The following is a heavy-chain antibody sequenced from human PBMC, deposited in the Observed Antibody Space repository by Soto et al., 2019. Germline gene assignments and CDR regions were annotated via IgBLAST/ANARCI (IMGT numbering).Heavy chain of an antibody. D-gene: IGHD3-22*01. V-gene: IGHV1-69*06. CDR2: IIPIFGTA. CDR1: GGTFSSYA. Sequence: GASVKVSCKASGGTFSSYAISWVRQAPGQGLEWMGGIIPIFGTANYAQKFQGRVTITADKSTSTAYMELSSLRSEDTAVYYCASFPYYYDSSGYYHAAYVYWGQGTLVTVSS. J-gene: IGHJ4*02. CDR3: ASFPYYYDSSGYYHAAYVY.